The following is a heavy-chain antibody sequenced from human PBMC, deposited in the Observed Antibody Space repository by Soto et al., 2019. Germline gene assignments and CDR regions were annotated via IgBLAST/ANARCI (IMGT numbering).Heavy chain of an antibody. D-gene: IGHD3-10*01. CDR2: INPSGGST. CDR3: AIWFGETSYYYYGMDV. Sequence: ASVKVSCTASGYTFTSYYMHWVRQAPGQGLEWMGIINPSGGSTSYAQKFQGRVTMTRDTSTSTVYMELSSLRSEDTAVYYCAIWFGETSYYYYGMDVWGQGTTVTVSS. J-gene: IGHJ6*02. V-gene: IGHV1-46*01. CDR1: GYTFTSYY.